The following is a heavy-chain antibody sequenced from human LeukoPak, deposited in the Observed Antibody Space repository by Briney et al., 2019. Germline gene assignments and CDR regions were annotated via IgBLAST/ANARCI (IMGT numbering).Heavy chain of an antibody. V-gene: IGHV3-21*01. J-gene: IGHJ4*02. Sequence: GGSLRLSCAASGFTFSSYSMNWVRQAPGKGLEWVSSISSSSSYIYYADSVKGRFTISRDNAKNSLYLQMNSLRAEDTAVYYCARDASSGSYYPLYLDYWGQGTLVTVSS. CDR1: GFTFSSYS. CDR2: ISSSSSYI. D-gene: IGHD3-10*01. CDR3: ARDASSGSYYPLYLDY.